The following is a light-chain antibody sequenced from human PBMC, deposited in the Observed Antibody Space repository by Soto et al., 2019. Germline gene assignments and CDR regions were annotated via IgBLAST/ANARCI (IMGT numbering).Light chain of an antibody. V-gene: IGLV2-11*01. CDR3: QSYDLSLRNYV. Sequence: QSALTQPRSVSGSPGQSVTISCTGTSSDVGGYNYVSWYQQHPGKAPKLMIYDVSKRPSGVPDRFSGSKSGTSASLAIIRLQAEDEGDYYCQSYDLSLRNYVFGSGTKLTVL. CDR1: SSDVGGYNY. CDR2: DVS. J-gene: IGLJ1*01.